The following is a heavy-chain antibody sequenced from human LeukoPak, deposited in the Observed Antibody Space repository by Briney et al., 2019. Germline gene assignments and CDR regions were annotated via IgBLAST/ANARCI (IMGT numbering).Heavy chain of an antibody. Sequence: GGSLRLSCAASRFTFNTYAMSWVRQAPGRGLEWVSFISGSGGRTYDADSAKGRFTISRDNSQNTLSLQMNSLRAEDTALYYCAKSLFGMMVGDDAFDIWGQGTMVAVSS. D-gene: IGHD3-22*01. V-gene: IGHV3-23*01. J-gene: IGHJ3*02. CDR2: ISGSGGRT. CDR1: RFTFNTYA. CDR3: AKSLFGMMVGDDAFDI.